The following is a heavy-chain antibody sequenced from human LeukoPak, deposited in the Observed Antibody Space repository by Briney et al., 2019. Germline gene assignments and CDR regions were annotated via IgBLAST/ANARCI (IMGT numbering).Heavy chain of an antibody. Sequence: GGPLRLSCAASGFIFSVNGMHWVRQAPGKGLEWVAVISYDGSNKYYADSVKGRFTISRDNSKNTLYLQMNSLRAEDTAVYYCARDLVGGLEWLSWGYFDYWGQGTLVTVSS. J-gene: IGHJ4*02. D-gene: IGHD3-3*01. V-gene: IGHV3-30*19. CDR1: GFIFSVNG. CDR2: ISYDGSNK. CDR3: ARDLVGGLEWLSWGYFDY.